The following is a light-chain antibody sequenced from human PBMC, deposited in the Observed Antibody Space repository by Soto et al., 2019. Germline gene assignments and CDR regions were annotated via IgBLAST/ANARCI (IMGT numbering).Light chain of an antibody. CDR2: AAS. J-gene: IGKJ1*01. V-gene: IGKV3-20*01. CDR3: HQYGTGRWT. Sequence: EVVLTQSPGTLSLSPGERATLSCRASQSLYNNYLAWYQVRPGQAPRVLIHAASSRATGIPDRFSGRGSGTDFTLTISRLEPEDFAVYSGHQYGTGRWTLGQGTKVEIK. CDR1: QSLYNNY.